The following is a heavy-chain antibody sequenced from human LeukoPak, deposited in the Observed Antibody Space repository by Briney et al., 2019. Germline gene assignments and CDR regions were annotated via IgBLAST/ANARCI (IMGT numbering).Heavy chain of an antibody. CDR3: ARANYVWGSYVY. CDR2: IYTGGNT. V-gene: IGHV4-4*07. D-gene: IGHD3-16*01. Sequence: SETLSLTCTVSGGSISDYYWSWIRQPAGKGLEWIGHIYTGGNTNYNPSLESRVTMSVDTSKNQFSLKLRSVTAADTAVYYCARANYVWGSYVYWGQGTLVTVSS. CDR1: GGSISDYY. J-gene: IGHJ4*02.